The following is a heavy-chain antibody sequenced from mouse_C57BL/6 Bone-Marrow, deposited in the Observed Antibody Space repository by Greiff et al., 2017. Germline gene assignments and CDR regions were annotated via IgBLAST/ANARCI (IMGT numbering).Heavy chain of an antibody. CDR2: ISSGGSYT. CDR3: ARRDYYAMDY. Sequence: EVQVVESGGDLVKPGGSLKLSCAASGFTFSSYGMSWVRQTPDKRLEWVATISSGGSYTYYPHSVKGRFTISRDNAKNTLYLQMSSLKSEDTANYYCARRDYYAMDYWGQGTSVTVSS. V-gene: IGHV5-6*01. CDR1: GFTFSSYG. J-gene: IGHJ4*01.